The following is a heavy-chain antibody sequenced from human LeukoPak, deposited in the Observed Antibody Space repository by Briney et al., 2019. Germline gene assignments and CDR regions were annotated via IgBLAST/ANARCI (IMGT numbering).Heavy chain of an antibody. CDR3: ARGPPRYYYDSGGYHGEYYFDY. D-gene: IGHD3-22*01. CDR1: GGSFSGYY. CDR2: INHSGST. Sequence: ETLSLTCAVYGGSFSGYYWSWIRQPPGKGLEWIGEINHSGSTNYNPSLKSRVTISVDTSKNQFSLKLSSVTAADTAVYYCARGPPRYYYDSGGYHGEYYFDYWGQGTLVTVSS. V-gene: IGHV4-34*01. J-gene: IGHJ4*02.